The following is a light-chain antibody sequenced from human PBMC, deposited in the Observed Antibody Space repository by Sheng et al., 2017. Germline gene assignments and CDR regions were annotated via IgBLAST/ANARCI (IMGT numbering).Light chain of an antibody. Sequence: DIQMTQSPSTLSASVGDRVTITCRASQTITTWLVWYQQKPGKAPKLLIYKASSLESGVPSRFSATGSGTEFTLTISSLQPDDFATYYCQQYNTYPWTFGHGSKVEI. V-gene: IGKV1-5*03. J-gene: IGKJ1*01. CDR1: QTITTW. CDR2: KAS. CDR3: QQYNTYPWT.